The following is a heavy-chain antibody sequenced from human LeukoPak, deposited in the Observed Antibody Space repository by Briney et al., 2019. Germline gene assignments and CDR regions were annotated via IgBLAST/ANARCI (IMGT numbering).Heavy chain of an antibody. CDR2: IHNDDTT. J-gene: IGHJ5*02. V-gene: IGHV3-53*05. CDR1: GFSVSSKY. CDR3: ARVGGVRQQLVPANWFDP. Sequence: PGGSLRLSCAASGFSVSSKYMSWVRQAPGKGLEWVSIIHNDDTTYYADSVKGRFTISRDNSKNTVYLQMNSLRSDDTAVYYCARVGGVRQQLVPANWFDPWGQGTLVTVSS. D-gene: IGHD6-13*01.